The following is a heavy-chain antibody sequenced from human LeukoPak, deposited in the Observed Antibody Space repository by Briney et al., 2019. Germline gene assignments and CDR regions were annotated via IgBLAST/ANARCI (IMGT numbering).Heavy chain of an antibody. CDR3: ARGAIAVAGLGYYFDY. CDR2: IGTAGDT. D-gene: IGHD6-19*01. V-gene: IGHV3-13*01. J-gene: IGHJ4*02. Sequence: GGPLRLSCAASGFTFSSYDMHWVRQATGKGLEWVSAIGTAGDTYYPGSVKGRFTISRENAKNSLYLQMNSLRAGDTAVYYCARGAIAVAGLGYYFDYWGQGTLVTVSS. CDR1: GFTFSSYD.